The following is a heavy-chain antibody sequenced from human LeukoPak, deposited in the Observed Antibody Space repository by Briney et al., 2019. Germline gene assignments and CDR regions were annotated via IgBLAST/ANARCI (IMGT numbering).Heavy chain of an antibody. V-gene: IGHV4-38-2*02. CDR2: IYHSGST. J-gene: IGHJ4*02. CDR1: GYSISSGYY. CDR3: ARVYVGAAGTGNYFDY. Sequence: NSSETLSLTCTVSGYSISSGYYWGWIRQPPGKGLEWIGSIYHSGSTYYNPSLKSRVTISVDTSKNQFSLKLSSVTAADTAVYYCARVYVGAAGTGNYFDYWGQGTLVTVSS. D-gene: IGHD6-13*01.